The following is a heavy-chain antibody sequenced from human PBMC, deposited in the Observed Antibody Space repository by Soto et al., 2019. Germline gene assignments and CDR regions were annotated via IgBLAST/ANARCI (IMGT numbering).Heavy chain of an antibody. D-gene: IGHD5-18*01. Sequence: PGGSLRLSCAVSGFTFGNYWMHWVRQAPGKGLVWVSRVSPDGRTATYADSVKGRFTISRDSAKSTLYLQMNSLRAEDTAVYYCADSWIPTSYWGRGTLVTVSS. CDR1: GFTFGNYW. CDR3: ADSWIPTSY. V-gene: IGHV3-74*01. CDR2: VSPDGRTA. J-gene: IGHJ4*02.